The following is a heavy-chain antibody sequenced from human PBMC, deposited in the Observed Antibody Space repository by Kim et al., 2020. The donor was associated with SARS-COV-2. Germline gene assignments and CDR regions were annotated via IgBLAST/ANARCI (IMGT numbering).Heavy chain of an antibody. D-gene: IGHD1-1*01. V-gene: IGHV3-49*03. CDR1: GFTFGDYA. Sequence: GGSLRLSCTASGFTFGDYAMSWFRQAPGKGLEWVGFIRSKAYGGTTEYAASVKGRFTISRDDSKSIAYLQMNSLKTEDTAVYYCTRASEHPSYYYGMVVWGQGTTVTVSS. CDR2: IRSKAYGGTT. J-gene: IGHJ6*02. CDR3: TRASEHPSYYYGMVV.